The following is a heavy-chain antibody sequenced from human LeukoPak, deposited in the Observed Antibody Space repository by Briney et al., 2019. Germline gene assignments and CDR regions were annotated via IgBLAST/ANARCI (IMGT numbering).Heavy chain of an antibody. J-gene: IGHJ4*02. CDR2: IYTSGST. V-gene: IGHV4-4*07. Sequence: PSETLSLTCTVSGGSIRSYYWSWIRQPAGKGLEWIGRIYTSGSTNYNPSLTRRVTMSVDTSKNQFSLKLSSVTAADTAVYYCASAYYDFWSGYYFDYWGQGTLVTVSS. CDR1: GGSIRSYY. CDR3: ASAYYDFWSGYYFDY. D-gene: IGHD3-3*01.